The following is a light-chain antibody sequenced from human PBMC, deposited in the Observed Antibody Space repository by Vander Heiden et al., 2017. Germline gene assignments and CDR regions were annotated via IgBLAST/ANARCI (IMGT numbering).Light chain of an antibody. CDR2: DAS. J-gene: IGKJ4*01. V-gene: IGKV3-11*01. CDR3: QQRVTWPPLT. CDR1: QSISSY. Sequence: EIVLTQSPATLSLSPGERATLSCRASQSISSYLAWYQQKPGQAPRLLIYDASNRAPGIPARFSGSGSGTDFTLTISSLEPEDFAVYYCQQRVTWPPLTFGGRTKIEIK.